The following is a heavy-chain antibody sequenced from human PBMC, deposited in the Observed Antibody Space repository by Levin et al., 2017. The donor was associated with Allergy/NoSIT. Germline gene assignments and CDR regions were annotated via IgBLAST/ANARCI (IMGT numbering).Heavy chain of an antibody. CDR3: VKGRAAVDNVYYRDHGMDV. V-gene: IGHV3-74*01. CDR1: GFTFSSYW. CDR2: IHSDGTTI. D-gene: IGHD6-19*01. Sequence: GESLKISCAASGFTFSSYWMHWVRQGPGKGLVWVSRIHSDGTTISYADSVKGRFTISRDNVKNTLSLQMNSLRAEHTAVYYCVKGRAAVDNVYYRDHGMDVWGQGATVTVSS. J-gene: IGHJ6*02.